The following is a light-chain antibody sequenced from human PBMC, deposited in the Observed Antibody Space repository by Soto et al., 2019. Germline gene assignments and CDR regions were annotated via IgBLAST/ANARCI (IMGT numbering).Light chain of an antibody. CDR2: AAS. J-gene: IGKJ3*01. CDR3: QQSYSTPLT. V-gene: IGKV1-39*01. Sequence: DIQMTQSPSSLSASVGDRVTITCRASQSISSYLNWYQQKPGKAPKLLIYAASSLPSGVPSRFSGSGSGTDFTLTISSLQPEDFVTYYCQQSYSTPLTFGPGTKVDIK. CDR1: QSISSY.